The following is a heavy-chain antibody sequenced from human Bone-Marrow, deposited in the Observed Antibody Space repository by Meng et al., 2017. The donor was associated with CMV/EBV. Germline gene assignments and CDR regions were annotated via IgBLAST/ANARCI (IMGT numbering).Heavy chain of an antibody. V-gene: IGHV1-69*02. D-gene: IGHD1-7*01. J-gene: IGHJ4*02. CDR1: GGTFSSYT. CDR3: ARQARNNWNYAHFDY. CDR2: IIPILGIA. Sequence: SVKVSCKASGGTFSSYTNSWVRQAPGQGLEWMGRIIPILGIANYAQKFQGRVTITADKSTSTAYMELSSLRSEDTAVYYCARQARNNWNYAHFDYWGQGTLVTVSS.